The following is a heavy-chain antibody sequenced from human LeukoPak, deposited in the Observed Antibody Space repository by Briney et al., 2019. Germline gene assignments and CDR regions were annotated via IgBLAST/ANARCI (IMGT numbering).Heavy chain of an antibody. CDR2: IYYSGST. V-gene: IGHV4-61*08. CDR1: GGSISSGGYY. Sequence: SQTLSLTCTVSGGSISSGGYYWSWIRQPPGKGLEWIGYIYYSGSTNYNPSLKSRVTISVDTSKNQFSLKLSSVTAADTAVYYCARAAVAGTWEYYYYYGMDVWGQGTTVTVSS. CDR3: ARAAVAGTWEYYYYYGMDV. D-gene: IGHD6-19*01. J-gene: IGHJ6*02.